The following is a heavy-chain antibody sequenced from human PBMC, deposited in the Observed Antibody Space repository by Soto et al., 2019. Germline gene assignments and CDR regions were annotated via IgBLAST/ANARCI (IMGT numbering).Heavy chain of an antibody. D-gene: IGHD5-12*01. J-gene: IGHJ4*02. Sequence: GGSLRLSCAASGFTFSSYGMHWVRQAPGKGLEWVAVIWYDGSNKYYADSVKGRFTISRDNSKNTLYLQMNSLRAEDTAVYYCARDSPLVATITFALEFDYWGQGTLVTVSS. CDR3: ARDSPLVATITFALEFDY. V-gene: IGHV3-33*01. CDR2: IWYDGSNK. CDR1: GFTFSSYG.